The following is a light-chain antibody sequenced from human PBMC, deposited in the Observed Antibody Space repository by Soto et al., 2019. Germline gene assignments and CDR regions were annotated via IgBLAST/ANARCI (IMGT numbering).Light chain of an antibody. J-gene: IGKJ4*01. CDR3: QQYNNSPLT. V-gene: IGKV3-20*01. CDR2: GAS. CDR1: QSVSSSY. Sequence: EIVLTQSPGTLCLSPGERATLSCRASQSVSSSYLAWYQQKPGQAPRLLIYGASSRATRIPDRFSGSGSGTDFTLTISRLEPEDFAVYYCQQYNNSPLTFGGGTKVDI.